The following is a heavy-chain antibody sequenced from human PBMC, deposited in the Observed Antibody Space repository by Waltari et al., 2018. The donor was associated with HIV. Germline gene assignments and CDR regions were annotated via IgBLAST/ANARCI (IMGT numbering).Heavy chain of an antibody. Sequence: EVQLVESGGGLVKPGGSLRVSCAASGFTFSNAWMRRVRQAPGKGMEWVGHIKTKADGGAADYAAPVKGRFTISRDDSKNTLYLQMDSLKTEDTAVYYCTTSMIRKVSYYYGMDVWGQGTTVTVSS. CDR1: GFTFSNAW. V-gene: IGHV3-15*01. CDR3: TTSMIRKVSYYYGMDV. CDR2: IKTKADGGAA. D-gene: IGHD3-10*01. J-gene: IGHJ6*02.